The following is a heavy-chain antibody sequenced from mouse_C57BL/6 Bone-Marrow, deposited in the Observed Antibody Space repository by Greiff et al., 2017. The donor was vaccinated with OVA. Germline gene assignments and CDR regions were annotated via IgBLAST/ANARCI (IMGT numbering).Heavy chain of an antibody. V-gene: IGHV1-64*01. Sequence: VQLQQPGAELVKPGASVKLSCKASGYTFTSYWMHWVKQRPGQGLEWIGMIHPNSGSTNYNEKFKSKATLTVDKSSSTAYMQLSSLTSEDSAVYYCASHYYGSSYEDYWGQGTTLTVSS. CDR1: GYTFTSYW. D-gene: IGHD1-1*01. J-gene: IGHJ2*01. CDR3: ASHYYGSSYEDY. CDR2: IHPNSGST.